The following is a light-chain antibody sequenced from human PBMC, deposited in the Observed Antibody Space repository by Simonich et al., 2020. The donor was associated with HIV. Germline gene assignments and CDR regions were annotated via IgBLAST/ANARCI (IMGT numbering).Light chain of an antibody. V-gene: IGLV1-47*01. Sequence: QSVLTQPPSASGTPGQRVPISCSGSSSNIGSNYVYWYQQLPGTAPQLPIYRNNQRPSGVPDRVSGSKSGTSASLAISGLRSEDEADYYCAAWDDSLSGGVFGGGTKLTVL. CDR3: AAWDDSLSGGV. J-gene: IGLJ2*01. CDR1: SSNIGSNY. CDR2: RNN.